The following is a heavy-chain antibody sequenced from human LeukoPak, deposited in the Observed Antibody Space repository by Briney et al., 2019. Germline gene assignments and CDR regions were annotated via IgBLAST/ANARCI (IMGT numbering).Heavy chain of an antibody. D-gene: IGHD3-3*01. CDR1: GYTFTGYY. CDR3: ARVTGFWSGYPFDY. Sequence: GASVKVSCKASGYTFTGYYMHWVRQAPGQGLEWMGWINPNSGGTNYAQKFQGRVTMTRDTSISTAYMELSRLRSDDTAVYYCARVTGFWSGYPFDYWGQGTLVTVSS. J-gene: IGHJ4*02. V-gene: IGHV1-2*02. CDR2: INPNSGGT.